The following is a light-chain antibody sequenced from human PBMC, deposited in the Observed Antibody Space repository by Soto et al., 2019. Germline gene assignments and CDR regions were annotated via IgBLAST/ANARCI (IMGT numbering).Light chain of an antibody. J-gene: IGKJ1*01. Sequence: AIRMTQSPSSFSASTGDRVTITCRASQGISSYLAWYQQKPGKAPKLLIYAASTLQSGVPSRFSGSESGTDFTLTISCLQSEDFATYYCQQYYSYPRTFGQGTKVEFK. CDR2: AAS. CDR3: QQYYSYPRT. V-gene: IGKV1-8*01. CDR1: QGISSY.